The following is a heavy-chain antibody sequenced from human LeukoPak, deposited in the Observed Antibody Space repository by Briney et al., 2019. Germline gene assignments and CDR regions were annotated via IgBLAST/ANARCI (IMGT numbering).Heavy chain of an antibody. J-gene: IGHJ6*02. V-gene: IGHV1-3*01. CDR3: ARAPTYYDFWSGYGYYYYYYGMDV. CDR2: INAGNGNT. Sequence: GALVKVSCKASGYTFTSYAMHWVRQAPGQRLEWMGRINAGNGNTKYSQKFQGRVTITRDTSASTAYMELSSLRSEDTAVYYCARAPTYYDFWSGYGYYYYYYGMDVWGQGTTVTVSS. D-gene: IGHD3-3*01. CDR1: GYTFTSYA.